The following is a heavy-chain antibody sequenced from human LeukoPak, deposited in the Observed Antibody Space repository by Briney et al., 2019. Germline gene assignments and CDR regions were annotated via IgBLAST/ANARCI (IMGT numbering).Heavy chain of an antibody. Sequence: RESGPALVKPTQTLTLTCTFSGFSLSTSGMCVSWIRQPPGKALEWLARIDWDDDKYYSTSLKTRLIISKDTSKNQVVLTMTNMDPVDTATYYCARTVTIFGVVIKLYGMDVWGQGTTVTVSS. CDR1: GFSLSTSGMC. CDR3: ARTVTIFGVVIKLYGMDV. V-gene: IGHV2-70*11. CDR2: IDWDDDK. D-gene: IGHD3-3*01. J-gene: IGHJ6*02.